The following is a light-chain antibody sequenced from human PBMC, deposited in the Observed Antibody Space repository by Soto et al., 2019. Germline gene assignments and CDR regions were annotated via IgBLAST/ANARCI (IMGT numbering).Light chain of an antibody. CDR1: QSVSSY. V-gene: IGKV3-15*01. CDR3: QQYSNWPPLYT. CDR2: DAS. Sequence: EIVMTQSPATLSVSPGERATLSCRASQSVSSYLAWYQQKPGLPPRLLIYDASTRATGIQDRFSGSGSGTDSTLTISSLQSADFAVYYCQQYSNWPPLYTFGRGTKLEIK. J-gene: IGKJ2*01.